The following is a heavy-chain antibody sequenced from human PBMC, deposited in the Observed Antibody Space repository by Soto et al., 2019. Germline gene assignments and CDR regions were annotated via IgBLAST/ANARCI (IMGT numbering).Heavy chain of an antibody. CDR2: MEPSTGRT. V-gene: IGHV1-8*01. CDR1: GYSYTSLD. J-gene: IGHJ4*02. Sequence: ASVKVSCKASGYSYTSLDINWVRQTAGQGLEWMGWMEPSTGRTGYAQKFQGRVTMTRDTSINTAYMELTTLTSDDTAFYYCARGVSAGVDYWGQGTLVTVSS. D-gene: IGHD1-26*01. CDR3: ARGVSAGVDY.